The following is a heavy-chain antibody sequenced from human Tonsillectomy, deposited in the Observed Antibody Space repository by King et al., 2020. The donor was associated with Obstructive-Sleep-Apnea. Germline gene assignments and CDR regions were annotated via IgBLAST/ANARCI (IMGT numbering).Heavy chain of an antibody. CDR1: GGSISSSRYY. D-gene: IGHD4-17*01. CDR3: ASPLATVTAVGAFDV. Sequence: QLQESGPGLVKPSENLSLTCTVSGGSISSSRYYWGWIRQPPGKGLEWIGSFHYSGTTYYNPSLKSRVTISVDTSKNQFSPKLNSMTAADTSVYYCASPLATVTAVGAFDVWGQGTMVTVSS. V-gene: IGHV4-39*01. CDR2: FHYSGTT. J-gene: IGHJ3*01.